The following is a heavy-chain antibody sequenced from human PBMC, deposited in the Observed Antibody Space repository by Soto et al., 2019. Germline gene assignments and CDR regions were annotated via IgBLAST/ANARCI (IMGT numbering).Heavy chain of an antibody. CDR1: GFTFSNAW. CDR3: TTDRGCSSTSCYTNWFDP. V-gene: IGHV3-15*01. CDR2: IKSKTDGGTT. D-gene: IGHD2-2*01. J-gene: IGHJ5*02. Sequence: GGSLRLSCAASGFTFSNAWMSWVRQAPGKGLEWVGRIKSKTDGGTTDYAAPVKGRLTISRDDSKNTLYLQMNSLKTEDTAVYYCTTDRGCSSTSCYTNWFDPWGQGTLVTVSS.